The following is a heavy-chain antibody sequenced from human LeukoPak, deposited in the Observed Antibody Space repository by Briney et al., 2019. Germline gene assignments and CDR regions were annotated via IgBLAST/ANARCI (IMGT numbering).Heavy chain of an antibody. J-gene: IGHJ4*02. CDR3: AKWAYSDFDY. CDR2: ISYDGSDK. CDR1: GFTFSSYG. V-gene: IGHV3-30*18. Sequence: PGGSLRLSCAASGFTFSSYGMHWVRQAPGKGREWVAVISYDGSDKYYADSVKGRFTISRDNSKNTLYLQMNSLRAEDTAVYYCAKWAYSDFDYWGQGTLVTVSS. D-gene: IGHD1-26*01.